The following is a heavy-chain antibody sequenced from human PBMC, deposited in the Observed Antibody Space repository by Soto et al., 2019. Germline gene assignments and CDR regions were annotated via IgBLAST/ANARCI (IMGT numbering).Heavy chain of an antibody. Sequence: VGSLRLSCTVSADSEFSFSDQYMDWVRQAPGKGLEWVGRSRNRVNNLSTAYAASVQGRFTISRDESKNTVYLQMHSLKTDDTAVYYCSRVDPSAKCPDYWAQGTLVTVSS. J-gene: IGHJ4*02. CDR2: SRNRVNNLST. CDR1: EFSFSDQY. V-gene: IGHV3-72*01. CDR3: SRVDPSAKCPDY. D-gene: IGHD2-15*01.